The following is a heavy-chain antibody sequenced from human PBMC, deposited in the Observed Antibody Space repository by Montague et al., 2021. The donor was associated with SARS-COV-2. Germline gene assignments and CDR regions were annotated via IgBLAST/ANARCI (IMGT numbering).Heavy chain of an antibody. V-gene: IGHV4-39*01. J-gene: IGHJ4*02. D-gene: IGHD5-18*01. Sequence: SETLSLTCTVSGGSISNSIYYWDWIRQPPGKGLEWIGSIYYTENTYYNPSLKSRVTISIDTSKNQFSLKLSSVTAADTAVYYCARPGSGYSYGSGAFDYWGLGTLVTVSS. CDR3: ARPGSGYSYGSGAFDY. CDR2: IYYTENT. CDR1: GGSISNSIYY.